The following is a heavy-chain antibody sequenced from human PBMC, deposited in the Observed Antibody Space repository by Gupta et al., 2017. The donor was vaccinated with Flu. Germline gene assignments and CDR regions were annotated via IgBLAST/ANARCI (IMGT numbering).Heavy chain of an antibody. V-gene: IGHV4-39*01. CDR3: ARNYCSSTSCYKDGDWFDP. J-gene: IGHJ5*02. Sequence: QLQLQESGTGLVKPSETLSLTCTVSGGSISSSSYYWGWIRQPPGKGLEWIGSIYYSGSTYYNPSLKSRFTISVDTSKNQFSLKLSSVTASDTAVYYCARNYCSSTSCYKDGDWFDPWGQGTLVTVSS. CDR2: IYYSGST. D-gene: IGHD2-2*02. CDR1: GGSISSSSYY.